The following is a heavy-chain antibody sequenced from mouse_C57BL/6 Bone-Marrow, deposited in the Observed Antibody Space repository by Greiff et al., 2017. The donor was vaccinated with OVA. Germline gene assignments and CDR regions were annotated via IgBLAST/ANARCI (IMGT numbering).Heavy chain of an antibody. CDR1: GYTFTDYN. J-gene: IGHJ3*01. Sequence: VQLQQSGPELVKPGASVKIPCKASGYTFTDYNMDWVKQSHGKSLEWIGDINPNNGGTIYNQKFKGKATLTVDKSSSTAYMELRSLTSEDTAVYYCARYPPYGYDDGAWFAYWGQGTLVTVSA. CDR2: INPNNGGT. D-gene: IGHD2-2*01. V-gene: IGHV1-18*01. CDR3: ARYPPYGYDDGAWFAY.